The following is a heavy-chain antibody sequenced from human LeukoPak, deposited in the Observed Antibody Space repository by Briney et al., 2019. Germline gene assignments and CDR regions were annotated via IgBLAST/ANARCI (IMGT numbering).Heavy chain of an antibody. CDR2: IYYSGST. Sequence: LETLSLTCTVSSGSISSYYWSWIRQPPGKGLEWIGYIYYSGSTNYNPSLKSRVTISVDTSKNQFSLKLRSVTAADTAVYYCARGRVPDYWGQGTLVTVSS. D-gene: IGHD3-3*01. CDR3: ARGRVPDY. J-gene: IGHJ4*02. CDR1: SGSISSYY. V-gene: IGHV4-59*01.